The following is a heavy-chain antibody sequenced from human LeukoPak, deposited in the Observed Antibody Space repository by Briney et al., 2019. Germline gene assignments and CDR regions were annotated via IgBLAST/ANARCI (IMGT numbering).Heavy chain of an antibody. J-gene: IGHJ3*02. V-gene: IGHV4-34*01. Sequence: TSETLSLTCAVYGGSFSGYYWSWIRQPPGKGLEWIGEINHSGSTNYNPSLKSRVTISVDTSKNQFSLKLSSVTAADTAVYYCARAPLGAIFAFDIWGQGTMVTVS. D-gene: IGHD3-3*01. CDR1: GGSFSGYY. CDR3: ARAPLGAIFAFDI. CDR2: INHSGST.